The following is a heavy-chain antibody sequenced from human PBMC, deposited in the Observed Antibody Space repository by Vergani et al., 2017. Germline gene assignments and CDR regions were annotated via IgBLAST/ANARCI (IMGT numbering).Heavy chain of an antibody. CDR3: ARHTTYTDS. CDR2: IYPADSDT. CDR1: EYSFGNYC. D-gene: IGHD1-1*01. V-gene: IGHV5-51*01. J-gene: IGHJ4*02. Sequence: EVELVQSGPEMRKPGASLKISCKGSEYSFGNYCIGWVRQMPGKGLEWMGIIYPADSDTRYSPSFQGQVTISADKSISTAFLQWDSLKASDTALYYCARHTTYTDSWGQGTLVTVSS.